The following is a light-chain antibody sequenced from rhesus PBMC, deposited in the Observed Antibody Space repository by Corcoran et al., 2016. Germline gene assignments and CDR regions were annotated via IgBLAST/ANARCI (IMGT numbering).Light chain of an antibody. CDR3: CSYTSSTTYI. CDR1: SSDIGVYNY. V-gene: IGLV2S7*01. Sequence: QSAPTQPPSVSGSPGQSVTISCTGASSDIGVYNYVSWYQQHPGKAPKVMIYGVSNRPSGVSDRFSGSKSGNTASLTISGLQAEDEADYYCCSYTSSTTYIFGAGTRLTVL. J-gene: IGLJ1*01. CDR2: GVS.